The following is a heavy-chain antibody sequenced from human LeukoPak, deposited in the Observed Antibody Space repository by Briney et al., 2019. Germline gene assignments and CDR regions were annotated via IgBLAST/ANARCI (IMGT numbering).Heavy chain of an antibody. V-gene: IGHV4-59*01. Sequence: SETLSLTCTVSGGSISSYYWSWIRQPPGKGLEWIGYIYYSGSTNYNPSLKSRVTISVDTSKNQFSLKLGSVTAADTAVYYCAREIVGAKTFDYWGQGTLVTVSS. CDR3: AREIVGAKTFDY. CDR2: IYYSGST. CDR1: GGSISSYY. D-gene: IGHD1-26*01. J-gene: IGHJ4*02.